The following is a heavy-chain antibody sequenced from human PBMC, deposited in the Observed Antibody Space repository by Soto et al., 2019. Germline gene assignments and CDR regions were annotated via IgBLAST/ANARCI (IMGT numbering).Heavy chain of an antibody. CDR2: IIPIFGTA. CDR3: ARAQRFIGYDVDYYYYGMDV. CDR1: GGTFSSYA. J-gene: IGHJ6*02. D-gene: IGHD5-12*01. Sequence: QVQLVQSGAEVKKPGSSVKVSCKASGGTFSSYAISWVRQAPGQGLEWMGGIIPIFGTANYAQKFQGRVTITADESTSTAYMELSSLRSEDTAVYYCARAQRFIGYDVDYYYYGMDVWGQGTTVTVSS. V-gene: IGHV1-69*01.